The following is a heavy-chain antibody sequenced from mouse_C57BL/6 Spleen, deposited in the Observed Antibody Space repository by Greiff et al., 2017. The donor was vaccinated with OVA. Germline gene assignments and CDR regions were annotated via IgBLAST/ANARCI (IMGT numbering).Heavy chain of an antibody. Sequence: QVQLQQSGAELVRPGASVTLSCKASGYTFTDYEMHWVKQTPVHGLEWIGAIDPETGGTAYNQKFKGKAILTADKSSSTAYMELRSLTSEDSAVYYCTRERYGNYYYFDYWGQGTTLTVSS. CDR3: TRERYGNYYYFDY. D-gene: IGHD2-10*02. J-gene: IGHJ2*01. CDR2: IDPETGGT. V-gene: IGHV1-15*01. CDR1: GYTFTDYE.